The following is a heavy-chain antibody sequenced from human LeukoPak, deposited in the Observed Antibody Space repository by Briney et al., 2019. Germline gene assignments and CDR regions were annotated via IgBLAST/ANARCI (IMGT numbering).Heavy chain of an antibody. CDR2: IYHSGST. Sequence: SETLSLTCAVYGWSLSGYYWTWVRQPPGKGLEWIGEIYHSGSTNYNPSLKSRVTISVDKSKNQFSLKLSSVTAADTAVYYCARQAVSRSHWDYYFDYWGQGTLVTVSS. CDR1: GWSLSGYY. V-gene: IGHV4-34*01. CDR3: ARQAVSRSHWDYYFDY. J-gene: IGHJ4*02. D-gene: IGHD1-26*01.